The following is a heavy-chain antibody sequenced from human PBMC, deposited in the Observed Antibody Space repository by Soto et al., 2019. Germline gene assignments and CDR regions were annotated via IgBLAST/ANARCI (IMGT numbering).Heavy chain of an antibody. V-gene: IGHV4-39*07. CDR2: IDHSGSP. Sequence: PSETLSLTCTVSGGSVSSGSYYWSWIRQPPGKGLEWIGEIDHSGSPNYSLSLKSRVTISVDTSKNQFSLDLSSVTAADTAVYFCARGPMRAWFDPWGQGTVVTVSS. J-gene: IGHJ5*02. CDR3: ARGPMRAWFDP. CDR1: GGSVSSGSYY.